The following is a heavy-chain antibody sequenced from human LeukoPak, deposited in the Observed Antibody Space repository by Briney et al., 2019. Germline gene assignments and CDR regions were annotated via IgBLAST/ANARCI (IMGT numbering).Heavy chain of an antibody. Sequence: SETLSLTCAVYGGSFSGYYWSWIRQPPGKGLEWIGEINHSGSTNYNPSLKSRVTISVDTSKNQFSLKLSSVTAADTAVYYCARGPIGPWGQGTLVTVSP. CDR3: ARGPIGP. D-gene: IGHD2/OR15-2a*01. CDR1: GGSFSGYY. V-gene: IGHV4-34*01. CDR2: INHSGST. J-gene: IGHJ5*02.